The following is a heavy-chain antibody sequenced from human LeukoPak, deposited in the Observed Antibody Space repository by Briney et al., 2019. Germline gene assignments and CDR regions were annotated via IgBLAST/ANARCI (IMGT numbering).Heavy chain of an antibody. CDR3: ARENFQY. CDR1: GXTFSSYW. Sequence: GGSLRLSCAASGXTFSSYWVNWVRQAPGKGLEWVANIKPDGSDESYVDSVKGRFTISRDNAKNSLYLQMNSLRAEDTAVYYCARENFQYWAQGTLVTVSS. J-gene: IGHJ4*02. CDR2: IKPDGSDE. V-gene: IGHV3-7*04.